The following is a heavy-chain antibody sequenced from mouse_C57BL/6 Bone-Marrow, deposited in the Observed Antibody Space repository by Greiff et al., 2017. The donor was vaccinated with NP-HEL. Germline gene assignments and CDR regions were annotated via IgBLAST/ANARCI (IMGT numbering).Heavy chain of an antibody. CDR1: GYTFTSYC. CDR3: ARPGQSYY. CDR2: INPSNGGT. Sequence: QVQLQQPGTELVKPGASVKLSCKASGYTFTSYCMHWVQHRPGQGLEWIGNINPSNGGTNYNEQFQSKATLTVDKSSRTAYMQLSSLTSEDSAVYYCARPGQSYYWGQGTTLTVSS. J-gene: IGHJ2*01. V-gene: IGHV1-53*01.